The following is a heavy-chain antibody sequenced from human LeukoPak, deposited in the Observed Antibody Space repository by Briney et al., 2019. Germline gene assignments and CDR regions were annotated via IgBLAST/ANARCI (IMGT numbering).Heavy chain of an antibody. J-gene: IGHJ6*03. V-gene: IGHV4-39*01. CDR3: ARQVSDYYYHYMDV. Sequence: SETLSLTCTVSGASISTSTYYWGWVRQPPGKGLEWIGNTYYSGTTYYNPSLKSRVTISEDTSRNRFSLMLSSVTAADTAIYFCARQVSDYYYHYMDVWGEGTTVIVSS. CDR1: GASISTSTYY. CDR2: TYYSGTT.